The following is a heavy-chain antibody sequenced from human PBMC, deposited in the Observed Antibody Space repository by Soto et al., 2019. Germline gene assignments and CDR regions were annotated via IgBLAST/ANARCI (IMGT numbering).Heavy chain of an antibody. CDR2: INHSGST. D-gene: IGHD3-10*01. V-gene: IGHV4-34*01. CDR1: GGSFSGYY. CDR3: ARGLPPRLWFGEYYYYYYGMDV. Sequence: PSETLSLTCAVYGGSFSGYYWSWIRQPPGKGLEWIGEINHSGSTSYNPSLKSRVTISVDTSKNQFSLKLSSVTAADTAVYYCARGLPPRLWFGEYYYYYYGMDVWGQGTTVTVSS. J-gene: IGHJ6*02.